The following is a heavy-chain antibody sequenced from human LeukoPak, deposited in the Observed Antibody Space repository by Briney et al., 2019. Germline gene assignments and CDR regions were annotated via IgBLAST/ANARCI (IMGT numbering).Heavy chain of an antibody. J-gene: IGHJ4*02. CDR2: IDSSGGYM. V-gene: IGHV3-21*06. Sequence: PGGSLRLSCAASGFTFDDYGMSWVRQGPGKGLEWVSSIDSSGGYMFYADSVKGRFIISRDNAKDSLYLQMNSLRVEDTAVYYCLRGDRRDYWGQGTLVTVSS. CDR3: LRGDRRDY. CDR1: GFTFDDYG.